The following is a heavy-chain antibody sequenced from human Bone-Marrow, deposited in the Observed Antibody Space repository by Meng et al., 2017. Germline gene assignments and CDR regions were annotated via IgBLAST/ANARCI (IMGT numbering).Heavy chain of an antibody. J-gene: IGHJ4*02. V-gene: IGHV6-1*01. CDR2: TYYRSKWYT. D-gene: IGHD3-22*01. CDR1: GDSVSSNSAA. Sequence: QVQLQQSRAGLGQTPQTLSLTCAISGDSVSSNSAAWHWIRQYPSRGLEWLGRTYYRSKWYTDYAVSVKSRITINPDTSKNQFSLQLNSVTPEDTAVYYCARGDYSSSPSFWGQGTLVTVSS. CDR3: ARGDYSSSPSF.